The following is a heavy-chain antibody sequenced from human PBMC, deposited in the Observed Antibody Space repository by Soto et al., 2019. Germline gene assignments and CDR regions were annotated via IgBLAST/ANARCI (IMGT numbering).Heavy chain of an antibody. V-gene: IGHV3-74*01. CDR1: KFTITSYW. CDR2: INSDGSSI. J-gene: IGHJ6*02. D-gene: IGHD5-18*01. CDR3: AREVSHGYVLRGMDV. Sequence: EVPLVESGGGLVQPGGSVRLSCAASKFTITSYWMHWVRRAPGKGLVWVSRINSDGSSISYGDAVKGRFTISSDNAKNTLYLQMNSLRVEDTAVYYCAREVSHGYVLRGMDVWGQGTTVTVFS.